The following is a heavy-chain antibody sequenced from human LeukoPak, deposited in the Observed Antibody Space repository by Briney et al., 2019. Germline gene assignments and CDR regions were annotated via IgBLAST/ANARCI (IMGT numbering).Heavy chain of an antibody. J-gene: IGHJ4*02. V-gene: IGHV3-48*04. CDR1: GFTFSSYS. CDR2: ISSSSSTI. Sequence: GGSLRLSCAASGFTFSSYSMNWVRQAPGKGLEWVSYISSSSSTIYYADSVKGRFTISRDNAKNSLYLQLNSLRAEDTAVYYCARETYYYDSSGYYDYWGQGTLVTVSS. CDR3: ARETYYYDSSGYYDY. D-gene: IGHD3-22*01.